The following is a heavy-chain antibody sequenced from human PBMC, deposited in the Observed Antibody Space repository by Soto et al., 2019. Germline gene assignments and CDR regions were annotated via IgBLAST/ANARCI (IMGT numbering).Heavy chain of an antibody. V-gene: IGHV6-1*01. J-gene: IGHJ5*02. CDR1: GDSVSSNSAA. CDR2: TYYRSKWYN. D-gene: IGHD6-13*01. CDR3: ARDVAAAANGGWFDP. Sequence: PSQTLSLTRAISGDSVSSNSAAWNWIRQSPSRGLEWLGRTYYRSKWYNDYAVSVKSRITINPDTSRNQFSLQLNSVTPEDTAVYYCARDVAAAANGGWFDPWGQGTLVTVSS.